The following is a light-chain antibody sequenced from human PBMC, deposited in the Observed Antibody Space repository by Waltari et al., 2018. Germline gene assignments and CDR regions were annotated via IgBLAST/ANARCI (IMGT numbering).Light chain of an antibody. J-gene: IGKJ1*01. CDR1: QSINTS. CDR3: QQNYNAPPT. Sequence: DIQMTQSQSSLSASVGDRVTVTCRASQSINTSLNWYQQKPGKAPKLLIYAASSLQSGVPSRFSGSGSGTDFTLTISSLQPEDFATYYCQQNYNAPPTFGQGTKVEIK. V-gene: IGKV1-39*01. CDR2: AAS.